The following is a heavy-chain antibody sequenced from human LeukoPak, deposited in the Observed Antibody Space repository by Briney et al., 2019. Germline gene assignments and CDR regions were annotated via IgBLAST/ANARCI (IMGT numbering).Heavy chain of an antibody. CDR3: ARIAAAGNWFDP. D-gene: IGHD6-13*01. J-gene: IGHJ5*02. V-gene: IGHV2-70*04. Sequence: SGPALVKPTQTLTLTCTFSGFSLSTSGMRVSWIRQPPGKALEWLARIDWDDDKFYSTSLKTRLTISKGTSKNQVVLTMTNMDPVDTATYYCARIAAAGNWFDPWGQGTLVTVSS. CDR2: IDWDDDK. CDR1: GFSLSTSGMR.